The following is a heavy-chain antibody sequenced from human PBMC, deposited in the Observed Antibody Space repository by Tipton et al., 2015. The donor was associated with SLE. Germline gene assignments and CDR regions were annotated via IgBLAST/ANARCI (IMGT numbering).Heavy chain of an antibody. Sequence: TLSLTCTVSGGSISSYYWSWIRQPPGKGLEWIGYIHYSGTTNYNPSLKSRVTMSVDTSKNQFSLNLRSVTAADTAMYYCARPRYRDCTHAFDTWGQGTMVIVSS. D-gene: IGHD2-21*02. V-gene: IGHV4-59*01. CDR2: IHYSGTT. CDR3: ARPRYRDCTHAFDT. CDR1: GGSISSYY. J-gene: IGHJ3*02.